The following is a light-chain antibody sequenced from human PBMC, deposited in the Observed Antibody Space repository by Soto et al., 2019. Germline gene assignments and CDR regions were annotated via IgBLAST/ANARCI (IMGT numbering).Light chain of an antibody. V-gene: IGLV2-23*02. Sequence: QSPLTQPASVSGTPGQSITISCTGTSSDVGSYNLVSWYQQRPGKAPKFMIYEVNKRPSGVSDRFSGSKSGNTASLTISGLQAEDEADYYCCSYARSGNTLLFGGGTKLTVL. J-gene: IGLJ2*01. CDR3: CSYARSGNTLL. CDR1: SSDVGSYNL. CDR2: EVN.